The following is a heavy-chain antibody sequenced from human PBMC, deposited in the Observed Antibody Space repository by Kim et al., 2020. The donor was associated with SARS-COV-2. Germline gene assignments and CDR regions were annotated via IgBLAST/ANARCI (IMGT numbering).Heavy chain of an antibody. V-gene: IGHV3-7*01. J-gene: IGHJ4*02. D-gene: IGHD5-12*01. Sequence: SETHYVDSVKGRFTLSRDHAKNSLYLQMNSLRVEDTAVYYCASQWLREGYWGQGSLVTVSS. CDR3: ASQWLREGY. CDR2: SET.